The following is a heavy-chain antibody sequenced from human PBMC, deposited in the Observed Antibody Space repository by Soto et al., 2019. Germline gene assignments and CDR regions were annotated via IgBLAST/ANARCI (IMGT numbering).Heavy chain of an antibody. CDR2: IKQDGSEK. J-gene: IGHJ6*02. D-gene: IGHD5-18*01. V-gene: IGHV3-7*03. CDR1: GFTFSSYW. Sequence: GGSLRLSCAASGFTFSSYWMSWVRQAPGKGLEWVANIKQDGSEKYYVDSVKGRFTISRDNAKNSLYLQMNSLRAEDTAVYYCARARGYSYGYYYYYYGMDVWGQGTTVTVSS. CDR3: ARARGYSYGYYYYYYGMDV.